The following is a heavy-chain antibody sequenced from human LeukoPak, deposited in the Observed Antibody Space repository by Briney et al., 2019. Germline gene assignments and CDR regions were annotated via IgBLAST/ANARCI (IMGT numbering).Heavy chain of an antibody. Sequence: PSETLSLTCTVSGGSISSYYWSWIRQPPGKGLEWIGYIYYSGSTNYNPSLKSRVIISVDTSKSQFSLKLSSVTAADTAVYYCARHGTPGTNLNWFDPWGQGTLVTVSS. D-gene: IGHD1-1*01. CDR2: IYYSGST. J-gene: IGHJ5*02. CDR1: GGSISSYY. CDR3: ARHGTPGTNLNWFDP. V-gene: IGHV4-59*01.